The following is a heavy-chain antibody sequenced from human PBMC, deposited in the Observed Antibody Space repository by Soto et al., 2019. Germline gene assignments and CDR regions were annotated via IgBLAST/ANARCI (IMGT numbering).Heavy chain of an antibody. V-gene: IGHV4-39*01. Sequence: SETLSLTCTVSGGSISSSSYYWGWIRQPPGKGLEWIGSIYYSGSTYYNPSLKSRVTISVDTSKNQFSLKLSSVTAADTSLYYCASFTYYDILTGYNDYWGQGTLVTVS. D-gene: IGHD3-9*01. CDR2: IYYSGST. J-gene: IGHJ4*02. CDR3: ASFTYYDILTGYNDY. CDR1: GGSISSSSYY.